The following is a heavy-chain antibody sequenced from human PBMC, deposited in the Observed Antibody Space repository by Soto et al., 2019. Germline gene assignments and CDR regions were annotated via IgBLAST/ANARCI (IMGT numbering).Heavy chain of an antibody. CDR2: IYHSGSA. V-gene: IGHV4-30-2*01. J-gene: IGHJ3*02. Sequence: QLQLQESGSGLVKPSQTLSLTCTVSGDSISSGGYSWSWIRQPPGKGLEWIGYIYHSGSAYYNASLKSRVTISVDRSKNQFSLTLSSVTAADTAVYYCARKSRNAFGIWGQGTMVTVSS. CDR1: GDSISSGGYS. CDR3: ARKSRNAFGI.